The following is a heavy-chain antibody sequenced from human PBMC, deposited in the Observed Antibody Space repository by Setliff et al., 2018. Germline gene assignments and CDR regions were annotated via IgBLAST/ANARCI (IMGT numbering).Heavy chain of an antibody. D-gene: IGHD2-8*02. Sequence: SETLSLTCSVSGDSIFDNYWSWIRQSPGRGLEWIAYISYTGSTNYNPSLKSRVTISLDTSKNHFSLNPRSVTAADTAVYYCARLSPYNTGPPFDYWGQGTLVTVS. CDR1: GDSIFDNY. V-gene: IGHV4-59*08. CDR2: ISYTGST. J-gene: IGHJ4*02. CDR3: ARLSPYNTGPPFDY.